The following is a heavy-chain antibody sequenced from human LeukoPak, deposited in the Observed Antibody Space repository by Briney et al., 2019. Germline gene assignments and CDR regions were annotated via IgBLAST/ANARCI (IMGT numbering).Heavy chain of an antibody. CDR1: GFTFSSYE. Sequence: QSGGSLRLTCAASGFTFSSYEMNWVRQAPGKGLEWVSYISSSGSTIYYADSVKGRFTISRDNAKNSLYLQMNSLRAEDTAVYYCAKVLHYDSSGSDAFDIWGQGTMVTVSS. J-gene: IGHJ3*02. V-gene: IGHV3-48*03. CDR3: AKVLHYDSSGSDAFDI. D-gene: IGHD3-22*01. CDR2: ISSSGSTI.